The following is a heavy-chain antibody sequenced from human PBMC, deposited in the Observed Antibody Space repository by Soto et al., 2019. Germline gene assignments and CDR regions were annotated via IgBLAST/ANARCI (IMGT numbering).Heavy chain of an antibody. V-gene: IGHV4-34*01. CDR2: INHSGST. J-gene: IGHJ6*02. D-gene: IGHD5-18*01. CDR1: GGSFSGYY. CDR3: ARVRGYSYGFGYYGMDV. Sequence: SETLSLTCAVYGGSFSGYYWSWIRQPPGKGLKWIGEINHSGSTNYNPSLKSRVTISVDTSKNQFSLKLSSVTAADTAVYYCARVRGYSYGFGYYGMDVWGQGTTVTVSS.